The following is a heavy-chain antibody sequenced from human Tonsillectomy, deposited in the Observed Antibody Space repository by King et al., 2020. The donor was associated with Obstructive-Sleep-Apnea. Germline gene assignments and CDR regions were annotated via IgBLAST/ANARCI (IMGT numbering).Heavy chain of an antibody. CDR1: GGTFRNHY. Sequence: QLVQSGAEVKKPGSSVKVSCKASGGTFRNHYIRWVRQAPGQGLEWMGGIIPIFGTTTYVQKFEGRLTITADESTSTAYMELSGLRYEDTAVYDCERSNALLRGAEGHHHAMDGWGQGTTGTVSS. J-gene: IGHJ6*02. V-gene: IGHV1-69*01. CDR2: IIPIFGTT. D-gene: IGHD3-10*01. CDR3: ERSNALLRGAEGHHHAMDG.